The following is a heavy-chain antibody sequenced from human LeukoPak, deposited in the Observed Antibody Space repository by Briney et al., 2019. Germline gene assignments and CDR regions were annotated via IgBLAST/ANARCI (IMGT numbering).Heavy chain of an antibody. CDR2: IRYDGSNK. Sequence: PGGSLRLSCAASGFTFSNYGMHWVRQAPGKGLEWVAFIRYDGSNKSYADSVKGRFTISRDNSKNSLYLQMNSLRAEDTALYYCAKGGQVATIRPLDYYYYMDVWGKGTTVTVSS. CDR1: GFTFSNYG. J-gene: IGHJ6*03. CDR3: AKGGQVATIRPLDYYYYMDV. D-gene: IGHD5-12*01. V-gene: IGHV3-30*02.